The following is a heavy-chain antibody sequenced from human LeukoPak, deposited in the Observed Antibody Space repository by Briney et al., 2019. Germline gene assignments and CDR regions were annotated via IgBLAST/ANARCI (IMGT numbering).Heavy chain of an antibody. Sequence: GGSLRLSCAASGFTFSYYSMNWVRQAPGKGLEYVSAIVSNGDSTYYAASVKGRFTISRDNAKNTLYLQMSSLRPDDTAVYYCVNPGWYYDSSGYSYYYGMDVWGQGTTVTVSS. J-gene: IGHJ6*02. V-gene: IGHV3-64D*09. CDR2: IVSNGDST. CDR1: GFTFSYYS. CDR3: VNPGWYYDSSGYSYYYGMDV. D-gene: IGHD3-22*01.